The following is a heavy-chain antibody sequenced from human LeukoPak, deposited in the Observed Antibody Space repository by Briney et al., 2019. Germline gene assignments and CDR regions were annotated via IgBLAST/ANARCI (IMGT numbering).Heavy chain of an antibody. V-gene: IGHV4-61*01. CDR3: ARGRAI. CDR1: GGSVSSGSYY. J-gene: IGHJ3*02. Sequence: SETLSLTCTVSGGSVSSGSYYWNWIRQPPGKGLEWIGNIYYSGSTNYNPSLESRVTISLDTTKNQFSLKLSSVTAADTGMYYCARGRAIWGQGTMVTVSS. CDR2: IYYSGST.